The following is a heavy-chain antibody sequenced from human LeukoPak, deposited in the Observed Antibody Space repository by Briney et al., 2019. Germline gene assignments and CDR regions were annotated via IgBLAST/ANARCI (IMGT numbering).Heavy chain of an antibody. D-gene: IGHD6-19*01. CDR2: INPNSGGT. CDR1: GYTFTGYY. J-gene: IGHJ4*02. CDR3: ARLPFMAVAGRVPPGDY. V-gene: IGHV1-2*02. Sequence: ASVKLSPKASGYTFTGYYMHSVREAPGQGLGWMGWINPNSGGTNSAQKFQGRVTMTRDTSISTAYMGLSRLRSAATAVYYCARLPFMAVAGRVPPGDYWGQGTLVTVSS.